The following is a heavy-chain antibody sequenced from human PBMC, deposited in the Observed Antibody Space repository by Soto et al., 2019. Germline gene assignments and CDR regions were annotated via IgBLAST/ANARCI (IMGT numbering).Heavy chain of an antibody. V-gene: IGHV4-39*01. D-gene: IGHD3-22*01. CDR3: SRRLFHDRSGFEGGRMDV. Sequence: SETLSLTCTVSGGTISSSSYYWGWIRQPPGKGLEWIGSIYYSGSTYYNPSLKSRVTISVDTSKNQFSLKLSSVTAADTAVYYCSRRLFHDRSGFEGGRMDVWGQGTTV. J-gene: IGHJ6*02. CDR1: GGTISSSSYY. CDR2: IYYSGST.